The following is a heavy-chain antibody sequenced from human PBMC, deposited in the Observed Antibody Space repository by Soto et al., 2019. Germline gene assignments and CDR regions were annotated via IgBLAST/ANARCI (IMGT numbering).Heavy chain of an antibody. Sequence: QVQLVQSGAEEKKPGASVKVSCEASGYTFTANAVHWVRQAPGQRLEWMGWINTGKGNTYYSQNFQGRVTTTRDTSASTVYMELSILRSEDTAVYDCVREGLGALIDYWGQGTLVTVSS. V-gene: IGHV1-3*05. J-gene: IGHJ4*02. D-gene: IGHD1-26*01. CDR2: INTGKGNT. CDR3: VREGLGALIDY. CDR1: GYTFTANA.